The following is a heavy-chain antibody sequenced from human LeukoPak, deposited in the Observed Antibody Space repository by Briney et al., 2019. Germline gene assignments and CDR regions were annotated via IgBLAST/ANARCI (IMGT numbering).Heavy chain of an antibody. J-gene: IGHJ4*02. CDR2: INQDGSVK. Sequence: GGSLRLSCAASGFVFTTYWMSWVRQAPGKGLEWVANINQDGSVKYYVDSVKGRFTVSRDHAKNSVYLQMSSLRAEDTAVYYCARVGYSSSAFDYWGQGTLVTVSS. V-gene: IGHV3-7*04. D-gene: IGHD6-6*01. CDR1: GFVFTTYW. CDR3: ARVGYSSSAFDY.